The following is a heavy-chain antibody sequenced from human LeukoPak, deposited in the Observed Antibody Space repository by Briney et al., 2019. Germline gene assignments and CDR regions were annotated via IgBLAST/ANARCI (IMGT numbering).Heavy chain of an antibody. CDR3: ARSYSSSWHLDFDY. J-gene: IGHJ4*02. D-gene: IGHD6-13*01. Sequence: ASVKVSCKASGYTFTSYGISWVRQAPGQGLEWMGWISAYNGNTNYAQKLQGRVTMTTDTSTSTAYMEPRSLRSDDTAVYYCARSYSSSWHLDFDYWGQGTLVTVSS. CDR2: ISAYNGNT. CDR1: GYTFTSYG. V-gene: IGHV1-18*01.